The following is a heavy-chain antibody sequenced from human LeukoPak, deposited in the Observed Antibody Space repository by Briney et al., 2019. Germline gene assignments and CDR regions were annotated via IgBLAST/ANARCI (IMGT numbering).Heavy chain of an antibody. J-gene: IGHJ4*02. CDR3: ARGPVAGKGEIDY. CDR1: GFTFSSYG. V-gene: IGHV3-33*01. CDR2: IWYDGSNK. Sequence: GRSLRLSCAASGFTFSSYGMHWVRQAPGKGLEWVAVIWYDGSNKYYADYVKGRFTISRDNSKNTLYLQMNSLRAEDTAVYYCARGPVAGKGEIDYWGQGTLVTVSS. D-gene: IGHD6-19*01.